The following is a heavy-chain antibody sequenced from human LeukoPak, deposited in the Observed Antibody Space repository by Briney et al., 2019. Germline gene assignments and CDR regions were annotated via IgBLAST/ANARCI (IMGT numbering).Heavy chain of an antibody. Sequence: SETLSLTCTVSGGSISSSRYYWGWIRQPPGKGLEWIGSIYDGGGTYYNPSLKSRVTISVDKSKNQFSLKLSSVTAADTAVYYCATREVLTILGAFDIWGQGTMVTVSS. V-gene: IGHV4-39*07. J-gene: IGHJ3*02. CDR3: ATREVLTILGAFDI. CDR1: GGSISSSRYY. CDR2: IYDGGGT. D-gene: IGHD3-10*01.